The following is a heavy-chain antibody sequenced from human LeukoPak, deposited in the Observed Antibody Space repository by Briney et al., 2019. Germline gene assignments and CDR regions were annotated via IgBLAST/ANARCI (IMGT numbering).Heavy chain of an antibody. CDR2: IGGRDSGT. Sequence: GGSLRLSCAASGFTFSSYSMNWVRQAPGKGLEWVSAIGGRDSGTYYADSVRGRFTVSRDDPKNTLYLQMNTLRAEDPAVYYCAKWGDYDILTGYYDSDYWGQGTLVTVSS. CDR3: AKWGDYDILTGYYDSDY. J-gene: IGHJ4*02. V-gene: IGHV3-23*01. CDR1: GFTFSSYS. D-gene: IGHD3-9*01.